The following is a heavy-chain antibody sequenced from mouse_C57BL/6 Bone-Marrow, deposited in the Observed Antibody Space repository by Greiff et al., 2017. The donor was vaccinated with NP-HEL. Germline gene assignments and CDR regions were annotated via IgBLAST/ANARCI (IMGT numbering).Heavy chain of an antibody. CDR3: ARHLGGGVADY. CDR1: GFTFSSYG. V-gene: IGHV5-6*01. Sequence: EVKLMESGGDLVKPGGSLKLSCAASGFTFSSYGMSWVRQTPDKRLEWVATISSGGSYTYYPDSVKGRFTISRDNAKNTLYLQMSSLKSEDTAMYYCARHLGGGVADYWGQGTTLTVSS. CDR2: ISSGGSYT. J-gene: IGHJ2*01. D-gene: IGHD1-1*01.